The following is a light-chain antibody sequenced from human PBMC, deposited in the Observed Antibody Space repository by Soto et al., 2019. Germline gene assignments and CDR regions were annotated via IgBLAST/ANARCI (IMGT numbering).Light chain of an antibody. J-gene: IGKJ1*01. CDR2: AAS. CDR1: QSISSTY. CDR3: QQYYASSWT. V-gene: IGKV3-20*01. Sequence: EIVLTQSPGTLSLSPGERATLSCRASQSISSTYLAWYRQKPGQAPRLLIYAASSRATGSPDRFSGSGSGTDVTLTISRLEPEDFAVYYCQQYYASSWTFGQGTRVEIK.